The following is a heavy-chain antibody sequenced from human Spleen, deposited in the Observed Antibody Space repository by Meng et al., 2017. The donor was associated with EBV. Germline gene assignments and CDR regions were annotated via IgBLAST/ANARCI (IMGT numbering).Heavy chain of an antibody. CDR2: IFFGGST. CDR1: AGSISSGDYY. D-gene: IGHD6-13*01. CDR3: ASSLYSSSRVNWFDP. V-gene: IGHV4-30-4*01. Sequence: VQPRRAGPGLVKPSRTLSLTCAVSAGSISSGDYYWSWIRQPPGTGLEWIGYIFFGGSTNYNPSLKSQVTMSVDTSKNQFSLKLSSVTAADTAVYYCASSLYSSSRVNWFDPWGQGALVTVSS. J-gene: IGHJ5*02.